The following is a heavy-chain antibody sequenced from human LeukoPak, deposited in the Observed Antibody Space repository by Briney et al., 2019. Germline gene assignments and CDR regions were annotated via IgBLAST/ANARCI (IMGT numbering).Heavy chain of an antibody. CDR3: ARWGPDYEYSSRYCYYMDV. CDR1: GGTFSSYA. J-gene: IGHJ6*03. CDR2: IIPILGIA. Sequence: GASVKVSCKASGGTFSSYAISWVRQAPGQGLEWMGRIIPILGIANYAQKFQGRVTITADKSTSTAYMELRSLRSDDTAVYYCARWGPDYEYSSRYCYYMDVWGKGTTVTVS. D-gene: IGHD6-13*01. V-gene: IGHV1-69*04.